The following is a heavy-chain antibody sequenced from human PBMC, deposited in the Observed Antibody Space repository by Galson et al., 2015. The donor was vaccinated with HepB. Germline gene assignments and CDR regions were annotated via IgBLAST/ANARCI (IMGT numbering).Heavy chain of an antibody. CDR1: GGTFSSYA. CDR3: ARDSSGVGNYDY. CDR2: IIPIFGTA. V-gene: IGHV1-69*13. Sequence: SVKVSCKASGGTFSSYAISWVRQAPGQGLEWMGGIIPIFGTANYAQKFQGSVTITADESTSTAYMELSSLRSEDTAVYYCARDSSGVGNYDYWGQGTLVTVSS. J-gene: IGHJ4*02. D-gene: IGHD4-11*01.